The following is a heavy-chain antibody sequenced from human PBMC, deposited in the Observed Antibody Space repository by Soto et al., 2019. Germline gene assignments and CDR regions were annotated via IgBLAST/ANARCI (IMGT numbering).Heavy chain of an antibody. Sequence: QITLKESGPTLVKPTQTLTLTCTFSGFSLNTRAVGVGWIRQPPGKALEWLALINWNDDERYSPSLKDRLTITKDTSRNHVVLTMTNVDPVDTATYYCAPRHDLGGFDIWGQGTTVTVS. CDR1: GFSLNTRAVG. D-gene: IGHD2-15*01. CDR3: APRHDLGGFDI. J-gene: IGHJ3*02. V-gene: IGHV2-5*01. CDR2: INWNDDE.